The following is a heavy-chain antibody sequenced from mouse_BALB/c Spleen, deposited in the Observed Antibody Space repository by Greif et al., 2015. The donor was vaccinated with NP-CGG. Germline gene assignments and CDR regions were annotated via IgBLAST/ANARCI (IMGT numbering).Heavy chain of an antibody. CDR3: TRSGFYAMDY. D-gene: IGHD3-1*01. CDR1: GYTFTSYY. J-gene: IGHJ4*01. V-gene: IGHV1S81*02. CDR2: INPSNGGT. Sequence: QVQLQQSGAGLVKPGASVKLSCKASGYTFTSYYMYWVKQRPGQGLEWIGEINPSNGGTNFNEKFKSKATLTVDKSSSTAYMQLSSLTSEDSAVYYCTRSGFYAMDYWGQGTSVTVSS.